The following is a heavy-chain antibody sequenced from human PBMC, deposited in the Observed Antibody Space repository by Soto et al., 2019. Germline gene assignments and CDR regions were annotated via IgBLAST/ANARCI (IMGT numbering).Heavy chain of an antibody. Sequence: QVQLVQSGAEVKKPGASVKIFCKASGYTFTDSAIHWVRQAPGQSLELLGWIAPGNGNTKYSQKFQGRVTITSDTSATTSYMEVSSLRSEDTAVYYCAKGSRMWTPDYWGQGTLVTVSS. D-gene: IGHD2-21*01. V-gene: IGHV1-3*01. CDR2: IAPGNGNT. CDR1: GYTFTDSA. J-gene: IGHJ4*02. CDR3: AKGSRMWTPDY.